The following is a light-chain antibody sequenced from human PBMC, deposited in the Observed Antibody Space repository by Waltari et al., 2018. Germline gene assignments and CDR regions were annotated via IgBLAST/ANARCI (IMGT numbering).Light chain of an antibody. CDR3: QQYGSSLLLT. Sequence: EIVLTQSPGTLSLSPGERATLSCRASQSVSSSYLAWHQQKPGQAPRLLIYGASSRATGIPDRFSGSGSGTDFTLTISRLEPEDFAVYYCQQYGSSLLLTFGGGTKVEIK. V-gene: IGKV3-20*01. CDR1: QSVSSSY. CDR2: GAS. J-gene: IGKJ4*01.